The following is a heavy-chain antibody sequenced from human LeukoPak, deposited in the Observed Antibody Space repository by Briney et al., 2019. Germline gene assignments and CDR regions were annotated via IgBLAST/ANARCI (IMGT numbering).Heavy chain of an antibody. D-gene: IGHD1-26*01. CDR1: GFTFSSYA. J-gene: IGHJ5*02. Sequence: PGGSLRLSCAASGFTFSSYAMHWVRQAPGKGLEWVAFIRYDGSNKYYADSVKGRFTISRDNSKNTLYLQMNSLRAEDTAVYYCARDRVGATPANWFDPWGQGTLVTVSS. CDR3: ARDRVGATPANWFDP. V-gene: IGHV3-30*02. CDR2: IRYDGSNK.